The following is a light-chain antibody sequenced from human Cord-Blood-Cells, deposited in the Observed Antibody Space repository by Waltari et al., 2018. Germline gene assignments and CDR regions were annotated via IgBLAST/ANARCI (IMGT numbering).Light chain of an antibody. J-gene: IGLJ2*01. V-gene: IGLV2-14*01. CDR1: SCSVAGHTN. CDR3: SSYTSSSTLV. Sequence: QPPLTPPASVSGSPGQPITTPCTGTSCSVAGHTNFPWYQQHPGKAPKLMIYEVSNRPSGVSNRFSGSKSGNTASLTISGLQAEDEADYYCSSYTSSSTLVFGGGTKLTVL. CDR2: EVS.